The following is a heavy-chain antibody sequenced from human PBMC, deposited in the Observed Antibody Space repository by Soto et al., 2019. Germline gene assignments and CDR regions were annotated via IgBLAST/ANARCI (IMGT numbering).Heavy chain of an antibody. CDR1: GFTFSNYW. V-gene: IGHV3-74*01. CDR3: ARLLAVAGINY. J-gene: IGHJ4*02. CDR2: INSDGRNT. Sequence: EVQLVESGGGLVQPGGSLRLSCAASGFTFSNYWMHWVRQVPGKGLVWVSRINSDGRNTSYADFVEGRFTISRDDSKTTLYLQMDSLGAEDTVVYYCARLLAVAGINYWGQGALVTVSS. D-gene: IGHD6-19*01.